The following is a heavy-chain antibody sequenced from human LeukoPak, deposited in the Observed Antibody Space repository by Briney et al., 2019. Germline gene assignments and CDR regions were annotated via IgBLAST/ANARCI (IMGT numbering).Heavy chain of an antibody. CDR2: INHSGST. D-gene: IGHD6-13*01. J-gene: IGHJ4*02. CDR3: ARRYSSSGPDY. CDR1: GGSISSYY. V-gene: IGHV4-34*01. Sequence: PSETLSLTCTVSGGSISSYYWSWIRQPPGKGLEWIGEINHSGSTNYNPSLKSRVTISVDTSKNQFSLKLSSVTAADTAVYYCARRYSSSGPDYWGQGTLVTVSS.